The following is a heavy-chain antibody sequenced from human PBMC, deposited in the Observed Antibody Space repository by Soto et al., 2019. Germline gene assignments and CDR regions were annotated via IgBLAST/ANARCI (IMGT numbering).Heavy chain of an antibody. CDR1: GFTVSSNY. Sequence: GGSLRLSCAASGFTVSSNYMSWVRQAPGKGLEGVSVIYSGGNTYYSDYVKGRFTISKDNSKNTLDLQMNSLRAEDTDVYYCTRWTTMNDAFDIWGQGTMVTVSS. CDR2: IYSGGNT. D-gene: IGHD4-17*01. V-gene: IGHV3-53*01. J-gene: IGHJ3*02. CDR3: TRWTTMNDAFDI.